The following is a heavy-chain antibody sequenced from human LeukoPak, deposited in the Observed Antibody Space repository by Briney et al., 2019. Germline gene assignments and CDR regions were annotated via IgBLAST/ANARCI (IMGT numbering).Heavy chain of an antibody. Sequence: PSQTLSLTCTVSGGSISSGGYYWSWIRQHPGKGLEWIGYIYYSGSTYYNPSLKSRVTISVDTSKNQFSLKLSSVTAADTAVYYCARGYYDFWSGKNWFDPWGQGTLVTVSS. CDR3: ARGYYDFWSGKNWFDP. D-gene: IGHD3-3*01. V-gene: IGHV4-31*03. CDR1: GGSISSGGYY. J-gene: IGHJ5*02. CDR2: IYYSGST.